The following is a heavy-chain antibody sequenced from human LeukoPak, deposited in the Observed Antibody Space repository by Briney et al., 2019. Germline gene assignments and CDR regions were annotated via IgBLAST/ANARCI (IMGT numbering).Heavy chain of an antibody. V-gene: IGHV3-7*01. D-gene: IGHD2-2*01. CDR2: IKQDGSEK. J-gene: IGHJ3*02. Sequence: GGSLRLSCAASGFTFSSYWMSWVRQAPGKGLEWVANIKQDGSEKYYVDSVKGRFTISRDNAKNSLYLQMNSLRAEDTAVYYCARDGIDCSSTSCRATDAFDIWGQGTMVTVSS. CDR1: GFTFSSYW. CDR3: ARDGIDCSSTSCRATDAFDI.